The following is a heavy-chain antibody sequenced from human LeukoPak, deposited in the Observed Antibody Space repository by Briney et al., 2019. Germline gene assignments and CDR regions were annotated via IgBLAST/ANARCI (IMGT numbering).Heavy chain of an antibody. Sequence: GGSLRLSCAASGFPFSTYTVSWVRRAPGKGLQWVSSIIGGDATIYYADSVKGRFTISRDISKNTLYLQMNSLRAEDTAIYYCAKGASPFDYLGQGTLVTVSS. CDR3: AKGASPFDY. CDR1: GFPFSTYT. J-gene: IGHJ4*02. V-gene: IGHV3-23*01. CDR2: IIGGDATI.